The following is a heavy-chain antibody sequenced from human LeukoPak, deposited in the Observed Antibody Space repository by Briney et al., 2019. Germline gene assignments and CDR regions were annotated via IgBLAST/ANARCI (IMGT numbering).Heavy chain of an antibody. CDR2: INHSGST. CDR1: GGSFSGYY. Sequence: SETLSLTCAVYGGSFSGYYWSWIRQPPGKRLEWIGEINHSGSTNYNPSLKSRVTISVDTSKNQFSLKLSSVTAADTAVYYCARGPVRGVVNYYYYYGMDVWGQGTTVTVSS. J-gene: IGHJ6*02. V-gene: IGHV4-34*01. CDR3: ARGPVRGVVNYYYYYGMDV. D-gene: IGHD3-10*01.